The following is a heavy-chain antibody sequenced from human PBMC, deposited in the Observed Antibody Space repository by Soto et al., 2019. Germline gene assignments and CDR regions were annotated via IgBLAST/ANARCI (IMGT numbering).Heavy chain of an antibody. CDR2: IYYSGST. CDR1: GGSISSYY. CDR3: ASGTYYYGPGVAFDI. V-gene: IGHV4-59*08. D-gene: IGHD3-10*01. Sequence: QVQLQESGPGLVKPSETLSLTCTVSGGSISSYYWSWIRQPPGKGLEWIGYIYYSGSTNYNPSLQRRVTISVDTSKNQFSLKLSSVTAADTAVYYCASGTYYYGPGVAFDIWGQGTMVTVSS. J-gene: IGHJ3*02.